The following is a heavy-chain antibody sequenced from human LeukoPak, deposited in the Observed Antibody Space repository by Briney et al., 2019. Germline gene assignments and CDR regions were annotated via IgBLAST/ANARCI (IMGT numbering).Heavy chain of an antibody. CDR2: ISGSGGNT. J-gene: IGHJ4*02. Sequence: GGSLRLSCAASGFTLSPYAMTWVRQAPGKGLEWVSAISGSGGNTYYGDSVRGRFTISRDNSKNTLYLQMSSLRVEDAAIYYCANDRPHPSAEPTNFDYWGQGTLVTVSS. CDR1: GFTLSPYA. CDR3: ANDRPHPSAEPTNFDY. D-gene: IGHD1-14*01. V-gene: IGHV3-23*01.